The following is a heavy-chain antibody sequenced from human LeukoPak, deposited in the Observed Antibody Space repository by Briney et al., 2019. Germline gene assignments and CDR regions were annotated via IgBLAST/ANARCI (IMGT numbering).Heavy chain of an antibody. Sequence: SVKVSCKASGGTFSSYAISWVRQAPGQGLEWMGGIIPIFGTANYAQKFQGRVTITADESTSTAYMELSSLGSEDTAVYYCAMRMPQSLTPGAFDIWGQGTMVTVSS. CDR1: GGTFSSYA. V-gene: IGHV1-69*13. D-gene: IGHD2-15*01. CDR3: AMRMPQSLTPGAFDI. CDR2: IIPIFGTA. J-gene: IGHJ3*02.